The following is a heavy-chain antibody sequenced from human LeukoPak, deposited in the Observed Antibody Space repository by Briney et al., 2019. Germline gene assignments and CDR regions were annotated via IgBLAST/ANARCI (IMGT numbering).Heavy chain of an antibody. CDR1: GGTFSSYA. J-gene: IGHJ4*02. V-gene: IGHV1-69*05. CDR2: IIPTFGTA. D-gene: IGHD3-3*01. Sequence: GASVKVSCKASGGTFSSYAISWVRQAPGQGLQWMGGIIPTFGTANYAQKFQGRVTITTDESTSTAYMELSSLRSEDTAVYYCARAVPYYDFWSGYLYWRRGNLVTVSS. CDR3: ARAVPYYDFWSGYLY.